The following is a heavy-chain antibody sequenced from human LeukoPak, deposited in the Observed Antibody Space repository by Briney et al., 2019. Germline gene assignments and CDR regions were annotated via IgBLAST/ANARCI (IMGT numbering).Heavy chain of an antibody. CDR1: GGSFSGYY. J-gene: IGHJ5*02. V-gene: IGHV4-34*01. Sequence: SETLSLTCAVYGGSFSGYYWSWIRQPPGKGLEWMGEINHSGSTNYNPSLKSRVTISVDTSKNQFSLKLSSVTAADTAVYHCARGRRWNAWKWFDPWGQGTLVTVSS. D-gene: IGHD1-1*01. CDR3: ARGRRWNAWKWFDP. CDR2: INHSGST.